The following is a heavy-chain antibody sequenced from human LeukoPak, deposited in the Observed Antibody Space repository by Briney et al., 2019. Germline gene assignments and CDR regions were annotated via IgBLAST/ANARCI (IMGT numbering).Heavy chain of an antibody. D-gene: IGHD2/OR15-2a*01. CDR3: ATEIGGGPYYFDS. CDR1: GGTFSNYA. Sequence: SVKVSCKASGGTFSNYAITWVRQAPGQGFEFMGRIVPILDITNYAQRFQSRVTITADRSTTTVYMELGSLRSDDTAIYYCATEIGGGPYYFDSWGQGTLVTVSS. J-gene: IGHJ4*02. V-gene: IGHV1-69*04. CDR2: IVPILDIT.